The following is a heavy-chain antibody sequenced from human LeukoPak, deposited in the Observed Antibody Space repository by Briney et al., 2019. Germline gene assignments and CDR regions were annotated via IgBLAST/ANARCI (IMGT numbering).Heavy chain of an antibody. CDR2: IRTNNGDT. D-gene: IGHD2-8*01. J-gene: IGHJ4*02. Sequence: GASVKVSCKASGYTFTSYGITWVRQAPGQGLEWMGWIRTNNGDTNYAQRVQGRVTMTTDTSTNISYMELRSLRSDDTAVYYCARVSGLYVGVYYFDYWGQGTLVTVSS. CDR3: ARVSGLYVGVYYFDY. V-gene: IGHV1-18*01. CDR1: GYTFTSYG.